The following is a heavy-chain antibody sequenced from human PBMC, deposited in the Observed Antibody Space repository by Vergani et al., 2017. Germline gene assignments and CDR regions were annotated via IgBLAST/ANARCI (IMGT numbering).Heavy chain of an antibody. D-gene: IGHD3-3*01. CDR2: IYYSGST. J-gene: IGHJ6*03. CDR1: GGSISSYY. CDR3: ARGGGHITIFGVVNPYYYYMDV. V-gene: IGHV4-59*01. Sequence: QVQLQESGPGLVKPSETLSLTCTVSGGSISSYYWSWIRQPPGKGLVWIGYIYYSGSTNYNPALQSRVTITVDTSKNQFSLKLSSVTAADTAGYYCARGGGHITIFGVVNPYYYYMDVWGEETTVIISS.